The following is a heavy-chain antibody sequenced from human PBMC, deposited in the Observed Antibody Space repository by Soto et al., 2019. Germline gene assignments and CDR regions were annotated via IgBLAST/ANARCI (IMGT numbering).Heavy chain of an antibody. Sequence: GGSLRLSCAASGFTFSSYGMHWVRQAPGKGLEWVAVIWYDGSNKYYADSVKGRFTISRDNSKNTLYLQMNSLRAEDTAVYYCARDQGNWNQIFDYWGQGTLVTVSS. CDR1: GFTFSSYG. D-gene: IGHD1-1*01. CDR2: IWYDGSNK. V-gene: IGHV3-33*01. J-gene: IGHJ4*02. CDR3: ARDQGNWNQIFDY.